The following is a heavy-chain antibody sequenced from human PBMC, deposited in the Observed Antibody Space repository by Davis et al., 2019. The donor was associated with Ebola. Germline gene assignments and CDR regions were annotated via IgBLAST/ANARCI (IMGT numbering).Heavy chain of an antibody. Sequence: GESLKISCAASGFTFSSYSMNWVRQAPGKGLEWVSSISSSSSYIYYADSVKGRFTISRDNSKDTLYLQMNSLRAEDTAVYYCARFHDYGDPDYWGQGTLVTVSS. CDR2: ISSSSSYI. D-gene: IGHD4-17*01. CDR1: GFTFSSYS. V-gene: IGHV3-21*01. CDR3: ARFHDYGDPDY. J-gene: IGHJ4*02.